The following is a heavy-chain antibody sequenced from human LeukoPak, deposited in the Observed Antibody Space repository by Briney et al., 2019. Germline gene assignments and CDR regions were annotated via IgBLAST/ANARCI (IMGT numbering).Heavy chain of an antibody. Sequence: GGSLTLSCAASGFTFSIYWMHWVRRAPGKGLVWVSRINSDGSSIAYEDSVQGRFTISRDNAKTPLYLQVSSLSVEDTAVYYCARETSTGKYPQNVPDQWGQGTMVTVSS. D-gene: IGHD2-8*02. CDR2: INSDGSSI. CDR1: GFTFSIYW. J-gene: IGHJ4*02. CDR3: ARETSTGKYPQNVPDQ. V-gene: IGHV3-74*01.